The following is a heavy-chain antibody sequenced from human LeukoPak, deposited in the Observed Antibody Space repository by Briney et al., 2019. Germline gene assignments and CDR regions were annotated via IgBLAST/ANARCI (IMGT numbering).Heavy chain of an antibody. CDR3: ATPYCGAISCLDVFDV. D-gene: IGHD2-21*01. Sequence: SQTLSPTCTVSGVSLSSDKYYWTWIRQRPGKGLEWIGHIYYSGSTSFNPSLKSRVSMSMDTSKSQFSLKLTSVTAADTAVYYCATPYCGAISCLDVFDVWGQGTVVTVSS. CDR1: GVSLSSDKYY. J-gene: IGHJ3*01. V-gene: IGHV4-31*03. CDR2: IYYSGST.